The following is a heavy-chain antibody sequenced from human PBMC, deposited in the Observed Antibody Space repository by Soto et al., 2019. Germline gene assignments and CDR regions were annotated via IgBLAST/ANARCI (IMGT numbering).Heavy chain of an antibody. CDR3: ARELGSGSYIDY. Sequence: SETLSLTCTVSVGSISSSSYYWGWIRQPPGKGLEWIGNIYYTGSTHYNPSLKSRVTMSVDTSKNQFSLKLTSVTAADTAVYYCARELGSGSYIDYWGQGTLVTVSS. CDR2: IYYTGST. D-gene: IGHD3-10*01. CDR1: VGSISSSSYY. J-gene: IGHJ4*02. V-gene: IGHV4-39*01.